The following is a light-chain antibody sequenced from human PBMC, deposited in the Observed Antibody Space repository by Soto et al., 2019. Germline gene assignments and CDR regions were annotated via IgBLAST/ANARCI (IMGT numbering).Light chain of an antibody. J-gene: IGLJ3*02. Sequence: QSALTQPASVSGSPGQSITISCTGTSGDIGRYNYVSWYQQHPGEAPKLFIYNVNNRPSGVSNRFSGSKSGNTASLTISGLQAEDEAKYYCASYAITTTSGVVFGGGTKLTVL. CDR3: ASYAITTTSGVV. V-gene: IGLV2-14*01. CDR2: NVN. CDR1: SGDIGRYNY.